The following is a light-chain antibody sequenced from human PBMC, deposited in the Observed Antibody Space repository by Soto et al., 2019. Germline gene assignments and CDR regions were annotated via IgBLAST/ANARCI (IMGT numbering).Light chain of an antibody. V-gene: IGKV1-39*01. CDR1: QSISIY. CDR2: AAS. J-gene: IGKJ1*01. CDR3: QQSYSTLWT. Sequence: DIQMTQSPSSLSASVGDRVTITCRASQSISIYLNWYQKKPGKAPKLLIYAASSLQSGVPSRFSGSGSGTDFTLTISSLQPEDFATYYCQQSYSTLWTFGQGTKVEIK.